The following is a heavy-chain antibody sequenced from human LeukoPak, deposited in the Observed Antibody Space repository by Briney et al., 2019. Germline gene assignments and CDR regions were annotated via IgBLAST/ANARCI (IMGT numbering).Heavy chain of an antibody. CDR1: GYTLTSYG. D-gene: IGHD4-23*01. CDR2: ISAYSDDT. V-gene: IGHV1-18*01. J-gene: IGHJ4*02. Sequence: ASVKVSCKASGYTLTSYGISWVRQAPGQGLEWMAWISAYSDDTNYTQKFQGRVTLTTDTSTSTAYMELRSLRSDDTAVYYCAREHDYGGNSDYWGQGTLVTVSS. CDR3: AREHDYGGNSDY.